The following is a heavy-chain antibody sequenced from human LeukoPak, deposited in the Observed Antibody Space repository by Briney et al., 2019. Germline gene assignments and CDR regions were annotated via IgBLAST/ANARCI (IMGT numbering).Heavy chain of an antibody. J-gene: IGHJ4*02. CDR1: GGSFSGYY. CDR2: INHSGST. D-gene: IGHD3-3*01. CDR3: ARYYDFWSGYFDY. Sequence: SETLSLTCAVYGGSFSGYYWSWIRQPPGKGLEWIGEINHSGSTNYNPSLKSRVTISVDTSKNQFSLKLSSVTAADTAVYYCARYYDFWSGYFDYWGQGTLVTVSS. V-gene: IGHV4-34*01.